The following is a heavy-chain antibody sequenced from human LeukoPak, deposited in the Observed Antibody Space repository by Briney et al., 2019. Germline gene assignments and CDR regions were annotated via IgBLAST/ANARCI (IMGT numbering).Heavy chain of an antibody. Sequence: PSETLSLTCTVSGGSIRSSYYYWSWIRQHPGKGLEWIGYIYYSGSTYYNPSLKSRVTISVDTSKNQFSLKLSSVTAADTAVYYCARTVRFLEWFRYYYYYYGMDVWGQGTTVTVSS. CDR3: ARTVRFLEWFRYYYYYYGMDV. V-gene: IGHV4-31*03. D-gene: IGHD3-3*01. CDR1: GGSIRSSYYY. CDR2: IYYSGST. J-gene: IGHJ6*02.